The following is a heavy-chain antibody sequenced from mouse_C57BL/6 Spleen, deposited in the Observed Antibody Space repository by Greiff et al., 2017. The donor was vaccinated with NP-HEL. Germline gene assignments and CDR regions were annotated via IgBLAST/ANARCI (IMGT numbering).Heavy chain of an antibody. CDR2: ISDGGSYT. CDR3: ARDGRSCFDY. V-gene: IGHV5-4*01. D-gene: IGHD4-1*01. J-gene: IGHJ2*01. Sequence: EVKLMESGGGLVKPGGSLKLSCAASGFTFSSYAMSWVRQTPETRLEWVATISDGGSYTYYPDNVKGRFTISRDNAKNNLYLQMSHLKSEDTAMYYCARDGRSCFDYWGQGTTLTVSS. CDR1: GFTFSSYA.